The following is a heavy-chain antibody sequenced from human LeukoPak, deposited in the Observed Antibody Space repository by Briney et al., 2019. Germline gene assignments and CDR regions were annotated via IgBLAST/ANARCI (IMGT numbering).Heavy chain of an antibody. CDR2: IYYSGNT. CDR1: GDSISTSNSY. CDR3: APPPYYYEANGYSVA. Sequence: SETLSLTCTVSGDSISTSNSYWGWIRQPPGKGLEWIGSIYYSGNTYYNASLKSRVTISVDTSKNQFSLKLTSVTAADTAVYYCAPPPYYYEANGYSVAWGQGTLVTVSS. J-gene: IGHJ5*02. D-gene: IGHD3-22*01. V-gene: IGHV4-39*01.